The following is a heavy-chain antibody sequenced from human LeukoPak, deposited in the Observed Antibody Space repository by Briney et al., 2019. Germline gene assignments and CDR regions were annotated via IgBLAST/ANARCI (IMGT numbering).Heavy chain of an antibody. Sequence: GGSLRLSCAPSGFTFSSYAMSWVRQAPGKGLEWVSAISSSGGSTYYADSVKGRFTISRDNSKNTLYLQMNSLRAEDTAVYYCARVMGRYCSSTSCYVDYWGQGTLVTVSS. CDR3: ARVMGRYCSSTSCYVDY. J-gene: IGHJ4*02. CDR2: ISSSGGST. CDR1: GFTFSSYA. D-gene: IGHD2-2*01. V-gene: IGHV3-23*01.